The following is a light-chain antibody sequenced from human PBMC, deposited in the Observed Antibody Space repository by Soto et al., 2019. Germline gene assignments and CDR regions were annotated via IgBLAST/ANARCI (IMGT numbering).Light chain of an antibody. Sequence: QSVLTQPPSVSAPPGQKVTISCSGSTSNIAINSVSWYQQLPGTAPKLLIYDDDKRPSGIPDRFSGSKSGTSATLGITGFQTGDEADYYCGSWDSSLSAYVFGTGTKVTVL. CDR3: GSWDSSLSAYV. J-gene: IGLJ1*01. CDR1: TSNIAINS. CDR2: DDD. V-gene: IGLV1-51*01.